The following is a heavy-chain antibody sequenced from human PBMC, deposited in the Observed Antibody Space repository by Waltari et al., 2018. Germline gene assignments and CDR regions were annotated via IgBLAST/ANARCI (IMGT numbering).Heavy chain of an antibody. D-gene: IGHD3-16*02. CDR3: AKYPVTFGGVIVYDLYFDY. Sequence: EVQLLESGGGLVQPGGSLRLSCAASGFTFSSYAMSWVRQAPGKGLEWVSAISGSGGSTYYAESVKGRFTISRDNSKNTLYLQMNSLRAEDTAVYYCAKYPVTFGGVIVYDLYFDYWGQGTLVTVSS. J-gene: IGHJ4*02. CDR2: ISGSGGST. CDR1: GFTFSSYA. V-gene: IGHV3-23*01.